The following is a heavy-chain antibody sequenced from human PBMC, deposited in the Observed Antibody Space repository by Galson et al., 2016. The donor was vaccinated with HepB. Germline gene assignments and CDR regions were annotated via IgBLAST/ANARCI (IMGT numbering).Heavy chain of an antibody. Sequence: SLRLSCAASGFTIKNYNMNWVRQAPGKGPEWVAYVTDSATTIYYADSVRGRFIISRDNANSSLYLQMNSLRDEDTALYYCWHLERGVAVGGYFRGSYFDLWGRGTLVAVSS. D-gene: IGHD3-22*01. CDR1: GFTIKNYN. V-gene: IGHV3-48*02. CDR3: WHLERGVAVGGYFRGSYFDL. CDR2: VTDSATTI. J-gene: IGHJ2*01.